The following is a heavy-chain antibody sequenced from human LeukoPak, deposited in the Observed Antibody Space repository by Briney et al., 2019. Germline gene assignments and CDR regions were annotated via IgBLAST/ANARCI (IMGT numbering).Heavy chain of an antibody. V-gene: IGHV1-69*05. CDR1: GVTFSSYA. CDR3: ARDGFGDSSGYYSYYFDY. J-gene: IGHJ4*02. D-gene: IGHD3-22*01. CDR2: IIPIFGTA. Sequence: SVKVSCKASGVTFSSYAISWVRQAPGQGLEWMGGIIPIFGTANYAQKFQGRVTITTDESTSTAYMELSSLRSEDTAVYYCARDGFGDSSGYYSYYFDYWGQGTLVTVSS.